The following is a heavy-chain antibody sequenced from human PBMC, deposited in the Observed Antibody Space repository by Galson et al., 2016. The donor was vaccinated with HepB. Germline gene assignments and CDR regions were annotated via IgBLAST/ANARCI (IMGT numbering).Heavy chain of an antibody. J-gene: IGHJ5*02. CDR2: INQDGSGT. CDR1: GFTFSTYW. D-gene: IGHD3-10*02. CDR3: ARDYYARVWFDP. V-gene: IGHV3-7*01. Sequence: SLRLSCAASGFTFSTYWMSWVRQAPGKGLEWVANINQDGSGTYHVDSVKGRFTISRDNAKNSLYLQMNSLRAEDTAVYFCARDYYARVWFDPWGQGTLVTVSS.